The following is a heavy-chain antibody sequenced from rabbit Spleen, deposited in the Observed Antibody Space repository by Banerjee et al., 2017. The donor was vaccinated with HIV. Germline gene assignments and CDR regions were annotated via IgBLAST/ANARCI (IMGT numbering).Heavy chain of an antibody. CDR2: IGPAVTDNT. CDR3: TRDDGSGHYIDGYFNL. CDR1: GFSFSDYW. Sequence: QEQLVESGGGLVKPGGTLTLTCSVSGFSFSDYWMCWVRQAPGKGLEWIACIGPAVTDNTYYATWAKGRFTISKTSSTTVTLQMTSLTAADTATYFCTRDDGSGHYIDGYFNLWGQGTLVTVS. V-gene: IGHV1S45*01. D-gene: IGHD1-1*01. J-gene: IGHJ4*01.